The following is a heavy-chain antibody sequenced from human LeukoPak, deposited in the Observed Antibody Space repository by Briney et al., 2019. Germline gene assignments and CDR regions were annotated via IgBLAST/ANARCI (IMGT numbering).Heavy chain of an antibody. Sequence: GASVKVSCKASGYTFTSYDINWVRQATGQGPEWMGWMNPNSGNTGYAQKFQGRVTMTRNTSISTAYMELSSLRSEDTAVYYCARGRRNYGGNALYYFDYWGQGTLVTVSS. CDR3: ARGRRNYGGNALYYFDY. CDR2: MNPNSGNT. CDR1: GYTFTSYD. V-gene: IGHV1-8*01. J-gene: IGHJ4*02. D-gene: IGHD4-23*01.